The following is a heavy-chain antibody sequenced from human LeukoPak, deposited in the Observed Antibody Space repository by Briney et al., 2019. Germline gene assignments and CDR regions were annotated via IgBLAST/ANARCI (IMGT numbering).Heavy chain of an antibody. CDR1: GFTFNRYA. CDR3: ARPPERYSSGHGSLYYYDY. V-gene: IGHV3-30*04. J-gene: IGHJ4*02. D-gene: IGHD6-19*01. Sequence: GGSLRLSCAASGFTFNRYAMQWVRQAPGKGLESVAVISYDGGFKSYADSVKGRFTISRDNSKNTLYLQMNSLRAEDTAVYYCARPPERYSSGHGSLYYYDYWGQGTLVTVSS. CDR2: ISYDGGFK.